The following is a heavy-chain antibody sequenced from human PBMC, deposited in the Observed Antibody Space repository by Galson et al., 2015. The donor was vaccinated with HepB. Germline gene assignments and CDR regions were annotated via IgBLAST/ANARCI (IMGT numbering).Heavy chain of an antibody. CDR1: GFTFSSYG. Sequence: SLRLSCAASGFTFSSYGMHWVRQAPGKGLEWVAVIWYDGSNKYYADSVKGRFTISRDNSKNTLYLQMNSLRAEDTAVYYCARGGDIVDSTGYFDYWGQGTLVTVSS. D-gene: IGHD5-12*01. J-gene: IGHJ4*02. CDR3: ARGGDIVDSTGYFDY. CDR2: IWYDGSNK. V-gene: IGHV3-33*01.